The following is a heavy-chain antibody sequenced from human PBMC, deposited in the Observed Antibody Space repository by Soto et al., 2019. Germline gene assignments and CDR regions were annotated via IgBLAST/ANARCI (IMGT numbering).Heavy chain of an antibody. Sequence: SETLSLTCTVSGGSISSGCYYWSWIRQHPGKGLEWIGYIYYIGSTYYNPSLKSRVTISVDTSKNQFSLKLSSVTAADTAVYYCARADGVRPGKWLRPAVGTFDILGQGTMVTVSS. V-gene: IGHV4-31*03. J-gene: IGHJ3*02. CDR2: IYYIGST. D-gene: IGHD5-12*01. CDR1: GGSISSGCYY. CDR3: ARADGVRPGKWLRPAVGTFDI.